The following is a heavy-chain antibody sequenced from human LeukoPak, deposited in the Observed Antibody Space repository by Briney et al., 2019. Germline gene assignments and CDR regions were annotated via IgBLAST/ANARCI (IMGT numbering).Heavy chain of an antibody. V-gene: IGHV1-18*01. J-gene: IGHJ6*03. CDR1: GYTFASYG. D-gene: IGHD6-13*01. Sequence: ASVKVSCKASGYTFASYGISWVRQAPGQGLEWMGWISVYNDNTNYAQKLQGRVTMTANTSTSTAYMELRSLRSDDTAVYHCARVDSSTWYLDYYYYYYMDVWGKGTAVTISS. CDR3: ARVDSSTWYLDYYYYYYMDV. CDR2: ISVYNDNT.